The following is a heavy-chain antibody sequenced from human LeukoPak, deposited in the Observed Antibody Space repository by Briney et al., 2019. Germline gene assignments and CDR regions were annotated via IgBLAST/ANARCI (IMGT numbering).Heavy chain of an antibody. D-gene: IGHD6-19*01. V-gene: IGHV3-23*01. CDR2: SGTSGGT. CDR3: ANRGLAVTGARGYYFDC. Sequence: GGSLRLSCAASGFTFSTYAMSWVRQAPGKGLEWVSSSGTSGGTYYADSVQGRFTISRDSSKSALYLQMNSLTAEDTAVYYCANRGLAVTGARGYYFDCWGLGTLVTVSS. CDR1: GFTFSTYA. J-gene: IGHJ4*02.